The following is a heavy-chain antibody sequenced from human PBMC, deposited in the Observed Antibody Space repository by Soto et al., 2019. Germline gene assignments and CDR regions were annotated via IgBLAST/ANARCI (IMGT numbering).Heavy chain of an antibody. D-gene: IGHD2-2*01. Sequence: QVQLQQWGAGLLKPSETLSLTCAVYGGSFSGYYWSWIRQPPGKGLEWIGEINHSGSTNYNPSLRSRVTISVDTSKNQFSLKLSSVTAADTAVYYCARAVVPAAKVLVGGSFDYWGQGTLVTVSS. J-gene: IGHJ4*02. CDR2: INHSGST. CDR1: GGSFSGYY. CDR3: ARAVVPAAKVLVGGSFDY. V-gene: IGHV4-34*01.